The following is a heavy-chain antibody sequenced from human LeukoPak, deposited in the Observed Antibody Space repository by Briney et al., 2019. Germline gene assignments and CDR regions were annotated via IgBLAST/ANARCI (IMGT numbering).Heavy chain of an antibody. J-gene: IGHJ4*02. D-gene: IGHD6-13*01. CDR3: ARFDRGSSLYPVDH. V-gene: IGHV4-30-4*08. CDR1: GGFTSSGVYY. CDR2: IYYSGTT. Sequence: SQSLSLTCTVSGGFTSSGVYYSSWIRHHAGKGLEWIGYIYYSGTTYNNPSLKSRVNISVDTSKNQFSLKLSSVNAGNTAVYYCARFDRGSSLYPVDHWREGTLVTVSS.